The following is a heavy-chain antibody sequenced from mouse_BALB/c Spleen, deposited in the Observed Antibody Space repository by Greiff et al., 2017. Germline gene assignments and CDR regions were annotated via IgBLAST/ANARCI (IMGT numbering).Heavy chain of an antibody. J-gene: IGHJ4*01. CDR1: GFNIKDTY. D-gene: IGHD2-1*01. V-gene: IGHV14-3*02. Sequence: VQLKQSGAELVKPGASVKLSCTASGFNIKDTYMHWVKQRPEQGLEWIGRIDPANGNTKYDPKFQGKATITADTSSNTAYLQLSSLTSEDTAVYYCARTIYYGNYAMDYWGQGTSVTVSS. CDR3: ARTIYYGNYAMDY. CDR2: IDPANGNT.